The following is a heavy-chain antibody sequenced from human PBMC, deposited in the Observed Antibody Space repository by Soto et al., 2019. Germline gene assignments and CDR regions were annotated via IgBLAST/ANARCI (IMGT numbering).Heavy chain of an antibody. J-gene: IGHJ5*02. D-gene: IGHD2-2*01. CDR1: GGSISSYY. Sequence: SETLSLTCTVSGGSISSYYWSWIWQPPGKGLEWIGYIYYSGSTNYNPSLKSRVTISVDTSKNQFSLKLSSVTAADTAVYYCVREYPDTSSCYGALHNWLEPWGQGTLDNVSS. CDR3: VREYPDTSSCYGALHNWLEP. CDR2: IYYSGST. V-gene: IGHV4-59*01.